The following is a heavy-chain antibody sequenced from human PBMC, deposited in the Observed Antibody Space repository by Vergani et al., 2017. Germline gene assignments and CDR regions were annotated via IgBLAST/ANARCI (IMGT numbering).Heavy chain of an antibody. D-gene: IGHD6-13*01. J-gene: IGHJ6*02. CDR1: GYTLTELS. CDR3: ATPGQGSWARRGYYYYYGMDV. Sequence: QVQLVQSGAEVKKPGASVKVSCKVSGYTLTELSMHWVRQAPGKGLEWMGGFDTEDGETISAQKLQGRVTMTEDTSTDTAYMELSSLRSEDTAVYYCATPGQGSWARRGYYYYYGMDVWGQGTTVTVSS. V-gene: IGHV1-24*01. CDR2: FDTEDGET.